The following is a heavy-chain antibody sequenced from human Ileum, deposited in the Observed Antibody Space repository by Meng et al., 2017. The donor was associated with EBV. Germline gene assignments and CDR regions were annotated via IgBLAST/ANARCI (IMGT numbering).Heavy chain of an antibody. J-gene: IGHJ5*02. V-gene: IGHV4-34*01. Sequence: QGRLQQWGAGLLKPSETLSLPCGVYCGSFSNYYWTWIRQPPGKGLEWIGEISHTGTTKYNPSLKNRVTISLDTSNNQFSLNLNSVTAADTALYYCARYGTCGANSFYCFDPWGQGTLVTVSS. D-gene: IGHD4-23*01. CDR1: CGSFSNYY. CDR3: ARYGTCGANSFYCFDP. CDR2: ISHTGTT.